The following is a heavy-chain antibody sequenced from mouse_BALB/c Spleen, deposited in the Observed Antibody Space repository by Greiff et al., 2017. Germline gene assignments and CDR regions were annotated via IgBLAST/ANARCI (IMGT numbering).Heavy chain of an antibody. J-gene: IGHJ4*01. D-gene: IGHD2-4*01. V-gene: IGHV5-12-2*01. CDR3: ARHGGLDAMDY. Sequence: DVHLVESGGGLVQPGGSLKLSCAASGFTFSSYTMSWVRQTPEKRLEWVAYISNGGGSTYYPDTVKGRFTISRDNAKNTLYLQMSSLKSEDTAMCYCARHGGLDAMDYWGQGTSVTVSS. CDR2: ISNGGGST. CDR1: GFTFSSYT.